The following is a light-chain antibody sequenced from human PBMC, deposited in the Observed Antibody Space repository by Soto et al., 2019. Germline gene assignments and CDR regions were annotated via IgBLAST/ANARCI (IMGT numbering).Light chain of an antibody. Sequence: IQMTQSPSSLSASVGNRVTITCRASHSISTYLNWYQKKPGKAPNLLIYDASRLQSGVPSRFSGSGGGTDFTLSISSVQPEDFATYLCQQSYMDPITFGQGTRLEIK. CDR2: DAS. CDR3: QQSYMDPIT. V-gene: IGKV1-39*01. CDR1: HSISTY. J-gene: IGKJ5*01.